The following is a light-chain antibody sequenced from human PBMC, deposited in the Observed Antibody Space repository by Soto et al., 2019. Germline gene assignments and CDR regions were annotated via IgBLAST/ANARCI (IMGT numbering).Light chain of an antibody. J-gene: IGKJ1*01. Sequence: IVLTQSPGTLSLSPGERATLSCRASQSVSSSDLAWYQQKPGQTPRLHTYGATSRATGIPDRFSGSGSGPDFPLTISKLEPEEYAVYYYEQYGSSRTFGQRTKVKIK. CDR2: GAT. CDR3: EQYGSSRT. CDR1: QSVSSSD. V-gene: IGKV3-20*01.